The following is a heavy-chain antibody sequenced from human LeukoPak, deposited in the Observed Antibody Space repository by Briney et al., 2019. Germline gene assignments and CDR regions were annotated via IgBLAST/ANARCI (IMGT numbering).Heavy chain of an antibody. D-gene: IGHD6-13*01. CDR1: GYTFTSYG. J-gene: IGHJ6*03. V-gene: IGHV1-18*01. CDR3: ARGSRYSSSWSYYYYYYMDV. CDR2: ISAYNGNT. Sequence: ASVKVSCKASGYTFTSYGISWVRQAPGQGLEWMGWISAYNGNTNYAQKLQGRVTMTTDTSTSTAYMELRSLRSDDTAVYYCARGSRYSSSWSYYYYYYMDVWGKGTTVTVSS.